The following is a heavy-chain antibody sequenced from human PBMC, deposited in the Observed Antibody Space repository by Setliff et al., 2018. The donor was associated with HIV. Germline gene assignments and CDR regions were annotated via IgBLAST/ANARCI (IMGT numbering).Heavy chain of an antibody. CDR3: ARVITMVWTTFDP. Sequence: PSETLSLTCTVSGGSISSGGFYWSWIRQHPGKGLEWIGYIYNSGSSMYYNPSLKSRVTISGDTSKNHFSLELRSVTAADTAVYYCARVITMVWTTFDPWGQGTLVTVSS. V-gene: IGHV4-31*03. CDR2: IYNSGSS. J-gene: IGHJ5*02. D-gene: IGHD3-10*01. CDR1: GGSISSGGFY.